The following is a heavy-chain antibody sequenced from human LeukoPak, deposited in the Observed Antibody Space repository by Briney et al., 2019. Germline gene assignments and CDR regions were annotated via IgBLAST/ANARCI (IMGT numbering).Heavy chain of an antibody. D-gene: IGHD6-13*01. J-gene: IGHJ3*02. V-gene: IGHV3-7*01. CDR3: ARDSEYSSSFAFDI. Sequence: TGGSLRLSCAASVFTFSSHWMTWVRQAPGKGLEWVANINQDGSERYYVDSVKGRFTISRDNAKNSLYLQMNSLRAEDTAVYYCARDSEYSSSFAFDIWGQGTMVTGSS. CDR2: INQDGSER. CDR1: VFTFSSHW.